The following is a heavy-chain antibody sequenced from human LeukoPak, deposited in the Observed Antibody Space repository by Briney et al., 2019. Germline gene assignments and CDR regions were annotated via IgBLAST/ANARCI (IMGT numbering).Heavy chain of an antibody. D-gene: IGHD3-3*01. V-gene: IGHV3-33*06. J-gene: IGHJ4*02. Sequence: GGSLRLSCAASGFTFSNYGMHWVRQAPGKGLEWVALIWYDGSKEYYADSVKGRFTISRDNSKNMLYLQMNSLRAEDTAVYYCAKDHYDFWSGYQYYFDYWGQGTLVTVSS. CDR1: GFTFSNYG. CDR3: AKDHYDFWSGYQYYFDY. CDR2: IWYDGSKE.